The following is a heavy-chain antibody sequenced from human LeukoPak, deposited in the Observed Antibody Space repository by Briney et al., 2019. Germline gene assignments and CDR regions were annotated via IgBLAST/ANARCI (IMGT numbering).Heavy chain of an antibody. Sequence: SETLSLTCAVYGGPFSGYYWSWIRQPPGKGLEWIGEINHSGSTNYNPSLKGRVTISVDTSKNQFSLKLSSVTAADTAVYFCARGPPTDYYDSSGFYYVFDYWGQGTLVTVSS. CDR2: INHSGST. V-gene: IGHV4-34*01. D-gene: IGHD3-22*01. CDR1: GGPFSGYY. J-gene: IGHJ4*02. CDR3: ARGPPTDYYDSSGFYYVFDY.